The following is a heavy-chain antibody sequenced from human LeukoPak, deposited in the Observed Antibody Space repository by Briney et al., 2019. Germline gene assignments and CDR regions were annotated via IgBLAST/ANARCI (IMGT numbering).Heavy chain of an antibody. V-gene: IGHV3-33*06. J-gene: IGHJ4*02. CDR1: GFAFSASY. Sequence: PGRSLRLSCVASGFAFSASYMHWVRQAPGKGLEWVSVIWYDGSNKYYADSVKGRFTISRDNSKNTLYLQMNSLRAEDTAVYYCAKDRLTGLGYGPAFDYWGQGTLVTVSS. D-gene: IGHD5-18*01. CDR2: IWYDGSNK. CDR3: AKDRLTGLGYGPAFDY.